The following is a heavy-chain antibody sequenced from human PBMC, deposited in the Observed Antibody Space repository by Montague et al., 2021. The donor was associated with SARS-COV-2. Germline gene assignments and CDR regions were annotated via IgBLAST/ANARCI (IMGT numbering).Heavy chain of an antibody. V-gene: IGHV4-59*01. CDR1: GGSISSYY. J-gene: IGHJ5*02. CDR2: IYYSGST. CDR3: SRDLRGSWAYWFDP. Sequence: SETLSLTCTASGGSISSYYWSWIRQPPGKGLEWSGYIYYSGSTNYNPSLSSRVTISVDTSTNQFSLKLTSVTAADTAVYFCSRDLRGSWAYWFDPWGQGTLVTVSS. D-gene: IGHD6-13*01.